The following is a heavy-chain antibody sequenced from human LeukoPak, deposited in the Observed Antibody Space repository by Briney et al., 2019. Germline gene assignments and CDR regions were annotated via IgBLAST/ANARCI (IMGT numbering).Heavy chain of an antibody. CDR2: ISYDGSNK. V-gene: IGHV3-30*18. J-gene: IGHJ4*02. CDR3: AKFGLAPPNTAMVEDFDY. CDR1: GFTFSSYG. D-gene: IGHD5-18*01. Sequence: GGSLRLSCAASGFTFSSYGMHWVRQAPGKGLEWVAVISYDGSNKYYADSVKGRFTISRDNSKNTLYLQMNSLRAEDPAVYSWAKFGLAPPNTAMVEDFDYWGQGTLVPVPS.